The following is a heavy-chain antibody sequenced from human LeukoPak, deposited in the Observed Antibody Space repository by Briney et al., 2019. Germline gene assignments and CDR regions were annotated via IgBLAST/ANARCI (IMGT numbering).Heavy chain of an antibody. D-gene: IGHD2-8*01. CDR1: GDSISSGNYY. CDR2: IYTSGTT. CDR3: ARALTVYANWFDP. J-gene: IGHJ5*02. Sequence: SQTLSLTCTVSGDSISSGNYYWSWIRQPAGKGLEWIGRIYTSGTTNYNPSLESRVTISVDTSKNHFSLKLSSVTAADTAVYYCARALTVYANWFDPWGQGTLVTVSS. V-gene: IGHV4-61*02.